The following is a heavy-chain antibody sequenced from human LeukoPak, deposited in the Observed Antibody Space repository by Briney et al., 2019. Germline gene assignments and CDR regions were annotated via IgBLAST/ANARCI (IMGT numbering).Heavy chain of an antibody. CDR1: GGSISSYY. CDR3: ARAFSSGWYPYSIGGLWFDY. CDR2: IYYTGST. D-gene: IGHD6-19*01. J-gene: IGHJ4*02. Sequence: PSETLSLTCTVSGGSISSYYWSWIRQPPGKGLEWTGNIYYTGSTNYNPSLKSRVTISVDTSKNQFSLKLSSVTAADTAVYYCARAFSSGWYPYSIGGLWFDYWGQGTLVTVSS. V-gene: IGHV4-59*01.